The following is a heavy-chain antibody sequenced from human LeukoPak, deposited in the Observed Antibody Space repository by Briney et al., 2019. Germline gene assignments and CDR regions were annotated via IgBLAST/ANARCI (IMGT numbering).Heavy chain of an antibody. CDR3: VIRSTVTTLGGRFDP. D-gene: IGHD4-17*01. V-gene: IGHV4-4*02. CDR1: GGSISSSNW. Sequence: PSGTLSLTCAVSGGSISSSNWWSWVRQPPGKGLEWIGEIYHSGSTNYNPSLKSRVTISVDTSKNQFSLKLSSVTAADTAVYYCVIRSTVTTLGGRFDPWGQGTLVTVSS. J-gene: IGHJ5*02. CDR2: IYHSGST.